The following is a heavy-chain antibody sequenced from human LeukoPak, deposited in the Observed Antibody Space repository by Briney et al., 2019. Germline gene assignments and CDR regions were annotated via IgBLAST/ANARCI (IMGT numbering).Heavy chain of an antibody. D-gene: IGHD1-26*01. V-gene: IGHV1-69*06. CDR2: IIPIFGTA. Sequence: WASVKVSCKASGGTFSSYAISWARQAPGQGLEWMGGIIPIFGTANYAQKFQGRVTITADKSTSTAYMELSSLRSEDTAVYYCASGKDTSGSYFDAFDIWGQGTMVTVSS. J-gene: IGHJ3*02. CDR3: ASGKDTSGSYFDAFDI. CDR1: GGTFSSYA.